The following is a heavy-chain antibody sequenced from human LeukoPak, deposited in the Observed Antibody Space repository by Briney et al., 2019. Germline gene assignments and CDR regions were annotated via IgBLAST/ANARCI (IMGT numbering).Heavy chain of an antibody. Sequence: ASVKVSCKASGGTFSSYAISWVRQAPGQGLEWMGRIIPIFGTANYAQKFQGRVTITTDESTSTAYMELSSLRSEDTAAYYCARVVVAATEGYFDYWGQGTLVTVSS. V-gene: IGHV1-69*05. CDR1: GGTFSSYA. J-gene: IGHJ4*02. CDR3: ARVVVAATEGYFDY. CDR2: IIPIFGTA. D-gene: IGHD2-15*01.